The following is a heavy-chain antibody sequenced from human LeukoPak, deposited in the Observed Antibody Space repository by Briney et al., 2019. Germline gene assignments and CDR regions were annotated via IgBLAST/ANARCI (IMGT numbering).Heavy chain of an antibody. CDR3: MTAAGYNFGQY. CDR2: ISYDGSNK. V-gene: IGHV3-30-3*01. J-gene: IGHJ4*02. CDR1: GFTFSTYA. D-gene: IGHD5-18*01. Sequence: GGSLRLSCAASGFTFSTYAMYWVRQAPGKGLEWVATISYDGSNKYYADSVKGRFSISRDNSKNTLYLQMNSLRAEDTAVYYCMTAAGYNFGQYWGQGTLVTVSS.